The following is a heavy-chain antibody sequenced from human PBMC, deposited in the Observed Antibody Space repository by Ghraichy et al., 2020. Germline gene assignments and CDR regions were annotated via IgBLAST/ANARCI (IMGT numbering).Heavy chain of an antibody. CDR2: LRGSGDST. CDR1: GFTFSTYA. CDR3: AKGRSTTNHYDY. V-gene: IGHV3-23*01. D-gene: IGHD2/OR15-2a*01. J-gene: IGHJ4*02. Sequence: GGSLRLSCAASGFTFSTYAMRWVRQAPGKGLEWVSALRGSGDSTYYADSVKGRFTISRDNSKNTLYLQMNSLSVEDTAVYFCAKGRSTTNHYDYWGQGTLVTVSS.